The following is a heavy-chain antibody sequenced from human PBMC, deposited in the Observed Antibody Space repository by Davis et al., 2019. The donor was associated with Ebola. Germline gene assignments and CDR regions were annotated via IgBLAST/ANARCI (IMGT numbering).Heavy chain of an antibody. CDR1: GFTFDDYA. CDR2: ISWNSGSM. V-gene: IGHV3-9*01. Sequence: GGSLRLSCAASGFTFDDYAMHWVRQAPGKGLEWVSRISWNSGSMGYADSVKGRFTISRDNAKKSLYLDMSSLRADDTAIYYCARVALKDNFDAWGQGTLVTVSS. J-gene: IGHJ5*02. D-gene: IGHD1-1*01. CDR3: ARVALKDNFDA.